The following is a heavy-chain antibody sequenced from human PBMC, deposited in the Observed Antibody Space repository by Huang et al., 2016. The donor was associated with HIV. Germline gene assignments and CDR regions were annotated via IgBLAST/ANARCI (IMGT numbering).Heavy chain of an antibody. V-gene: IGHV7-4-1*02. J-gene: IGHJ5*02. D-gene: IGHD2-15*01. CDR3: ARGGGGGTWQTPLVWFDP. CDR2: INTATGVL. Sequence: QVQLVQSGSEFKKPGDSVRVSCKASRYTFKSDTINWVRQAPGQGLEWMGLINTATGVLTDTQGFTGRFVFSFDNSGTTAFLHITDLRVDDTAVYYCARGGGGGTWQTPLVWFDPWGQGTLVAVSP. CDR1: RYTFKSDT.